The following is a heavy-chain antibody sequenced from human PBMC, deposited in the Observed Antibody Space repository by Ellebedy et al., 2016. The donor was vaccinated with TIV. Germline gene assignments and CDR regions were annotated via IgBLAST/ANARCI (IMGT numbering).Heavy chain of an antibody. CDR3: AREGILPTVKHFDY. J-gene: IGHJ4*02. CDR2: IYYSGST. CDR1: GGSISSYY. V-gene: IGHV4-59*12. D-gene: IGHD4-17*01. Sequence: MPGGSLRLSCTVSGGSISSYYWSWIRQPPGKGLEWIGYIYYSGSTNYNPSLKSRVTISVDTSKNQFSLKLSSVTAADTAVYYCAREGILPTVKHFDYWGQGTLVTVSS.